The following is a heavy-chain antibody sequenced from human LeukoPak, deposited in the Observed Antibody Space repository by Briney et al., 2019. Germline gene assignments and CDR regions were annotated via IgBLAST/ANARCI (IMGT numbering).Heavy chain of an antibody. D-gene: IGHD4-17*01. J-gene: IGHJ4*02. V-gene: IGHV3-23*01. CDR1: GFTFTTHA. Sequence: GGSLRLSCAASGFTFTTHAMNWVRQAPGKGLEWVSVISGSGGSTHYSDSVKGRFTVSRDNSKRTSYLQMNSLTAEDTAVYYCAKTFGDYLYASLDYWGQGTLVTVAS. CDR3: AKTFGDYLYASLDY. CDR2: ISGSGGST.